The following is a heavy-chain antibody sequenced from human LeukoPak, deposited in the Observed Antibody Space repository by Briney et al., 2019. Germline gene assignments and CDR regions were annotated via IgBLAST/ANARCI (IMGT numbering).Heavy chain of an antibody. CDR3: TTEWELGDAFDI. J-gene: IGHJ3*02. CDR2: IKSKTDGGTT. D-gene: IGHD1-26*01. CDR1: GFTFSNAW. V-gene: IGHV3-15*01. Sequence: GGSLRLSCAASGFTFSNAWMSWVRQAPGKGLEWVGRIKSKTDGGTTDYAAPVKGRFSISRDDSKTTLFLQMNSLKTEDTAVYYCTTEWELGDAFDIWGQGTMVTVSS.